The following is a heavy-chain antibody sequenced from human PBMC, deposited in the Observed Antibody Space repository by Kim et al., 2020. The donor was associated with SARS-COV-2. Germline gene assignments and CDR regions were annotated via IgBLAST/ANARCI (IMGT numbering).Heavy chain of an antibody. CDR1: GFTFSAYA. J-gene: IGHJ3*01. CDR2: ISSSGANT. D-gene: IGHD2-15*01. CDR3: ARISGGRSCCSGFDA. V-gene: IGHV3-23*01. Sequence: GGSLRLSCAASGFTFSAYAMSWVRQAPGKGLEWVSSISSSGANTYYADSVKGRFSISRDNSKNSLYLQMNSLRAEDTAVYYCARISGGRSCCSGFDAWG.